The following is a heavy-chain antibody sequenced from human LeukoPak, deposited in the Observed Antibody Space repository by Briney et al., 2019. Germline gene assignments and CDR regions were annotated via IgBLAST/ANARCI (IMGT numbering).Heavy chain of an antibody. V-gene: IGHV1-18*01. CDR2: ISAYNGNT. Sequence: ASVRVSCKASGYTFNTYGIIWVRQAPGQGLEWMGWISAYNGNTNYAQKLQGRVTMTTDTSTSTAYMELRSLRSDDPAVYYCARDYGSGSYEDYYGMDVWGQGTTVTVSS. CDR3: ARDYGSGSYEDYYGMDV. CDR1: GYTFNTYG. D-gene: IGHD3-10*01. J-gene: IGHJ6*02.